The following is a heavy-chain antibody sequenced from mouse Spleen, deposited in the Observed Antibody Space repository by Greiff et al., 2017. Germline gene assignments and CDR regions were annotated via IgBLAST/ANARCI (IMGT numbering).Heavy chain of an antibody. CDR3: ARVGRYDGFFDFGY. D-gene: IGHD2-14*01. V-gene: IGHV5-12*02. Sequence: EVKLVESGGGLVQPGGSLKLSCATSGFTFSDYYMYWVRQTPEKRLEWVAYISTGGGSTYYPDTVKGRFAISRDNAKNTLYLQMSRLKSEDTAMYYCARVGRYDGFFDFGYWGQGTTLTVSS. J-gene: IGHJ2*01. CDR1: GFTFSDYY. CDR2: ISTGGGST.